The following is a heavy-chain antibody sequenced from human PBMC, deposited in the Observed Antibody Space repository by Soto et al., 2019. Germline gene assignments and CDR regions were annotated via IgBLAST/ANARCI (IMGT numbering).Heavy chain of an antibody. Sequence: QLQLQESGPGLVKPSETLSLTCTVSGGSISSSSYYWGWIRQPPGKGLEWIGSIYYSGSTYYNPSLKSRVTISVDTSKNQFSLKLSSVTAADTAVNYCARQDLIAMLYGMDVWGQGTTVTVSS. V-gene: IGHV4-39*01. J-gene: IGHJ6*02. D-gene: IGHD2-21*01. CDR1: GGSISSSSYY. CDR3: ARQDLIAMLYGMDV. CDR2: IYYSGST.